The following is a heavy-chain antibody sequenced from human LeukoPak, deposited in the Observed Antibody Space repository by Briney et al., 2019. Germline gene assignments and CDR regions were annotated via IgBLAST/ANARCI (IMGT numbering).Heavy chain of an antibody. D-gene: IGHD3-10*01. CDR2: IHSSGSG. CDR3: ARNSYYYQTHDT. CDR1: GNSISSYY. Sequence: SETLSLTCTVSGNSISSYYWSWIRQPPGKGLEWIGYIHSSGSGNYKPSLKSRVTISVDTSKNQCSLKVSSVTAADTAKYYCARNSYYYQTHDTWGQGTLVTVSS. V-gene: IGHV4-59*08. J-gene: IGHJ5*02.